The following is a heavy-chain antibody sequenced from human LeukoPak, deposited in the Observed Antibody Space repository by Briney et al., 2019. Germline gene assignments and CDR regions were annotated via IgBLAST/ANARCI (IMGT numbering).Heavy chain of an antibody. CDR2: INHSGST. V-gene: IGHV4-34*01. Sequence: PSETLSLTCAVYGGSFSGYYWSWIRQPPGKGLEWIGEINHSGSTNYNPSLKSRATISVDTSKNQFSLKLSSVTAADTAVYYCVRSPPHCSGGSCYSGLFDYWGQGTLVTVSS. CDR1: GGSFSGYY. D-gene: IGHD2-15*01. J-gene: IGHJ4*02. CDR3: VRSPPHCSGGSCYSGLFDY.